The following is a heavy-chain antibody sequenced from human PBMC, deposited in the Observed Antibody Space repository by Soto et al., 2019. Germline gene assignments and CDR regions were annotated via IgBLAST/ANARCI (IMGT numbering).Heavy chain of an antibody. CDR1: VGTFSSYA. Sequence: SVKVSCNASVGTFSSYAISWVRQAPGQGLEWMGGIIPIFGTANYAQKFQGRVTITADESTSTAYMELSSLRSEDTAVYYCASSWSDSSGYVHPGDAFDIWGQGTMVTVSS. D-gene: IGHD3-22*01. J-gene: IGHJ3*02. CDR2: IIPIFGTA. V-gene: IGHV1-69*13. CDR3: ASSWSDSSGYVHPGDAFDI.